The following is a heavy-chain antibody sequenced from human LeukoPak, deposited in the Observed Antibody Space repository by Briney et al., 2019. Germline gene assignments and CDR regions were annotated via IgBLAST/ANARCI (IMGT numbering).Heavy chain of an antibody. V-gene: IGHV1-46*01. Sequence: ASVKVSCKASAGTFSSYGISWVRQAPGQGLEWMGIINPSGGSTSYAQKFQGRVTMTRDTSTSTVYMELSSLRSEDTAVYYCARDGYSGSYYHYYYYMDVWGKGTTVTISS. CDR3: ARDGYSGSYYHYYYYMDV. D-gene: IGHD1-26*01. CDR2: INPSGGST. J-gene: IGHJ6*03. CDR1: AGTFSSYG.